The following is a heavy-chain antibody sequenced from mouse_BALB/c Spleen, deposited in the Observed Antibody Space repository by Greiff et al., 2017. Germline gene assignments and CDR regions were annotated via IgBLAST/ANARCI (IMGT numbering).Heavy chain of an antibody. CDR1: GFSLTSYG. CDR3: ARNLGGIGFAY. Sequence: VMLVESGPGLVQPSQSLSITCTVSGFSLTSYGVHWVRQSPGKGLEWLGVIWSGGSTDYNAAFISRLSISKDNSKSQVFFKMNSLQANDTAIYYCARNLGGIGFAYWGQGTLVTVSA. V-gene: IGHV2-2*02. D-gene: IGHD2-12*01. J-gene: IGHJ3*01. CDR2: IWSGGST.